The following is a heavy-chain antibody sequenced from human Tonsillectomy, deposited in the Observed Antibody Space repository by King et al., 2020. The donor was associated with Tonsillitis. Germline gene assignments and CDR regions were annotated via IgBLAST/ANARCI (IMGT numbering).Heavy chain of an antibody. V-gene: IGHV3-7*01. CDR2: IKPDGRDK. CDR3: AQDSYGLDDS. J-gene: IGHJ4*02. CDR1: GFTFTKYL. Sequence: VQLVESGGGLVQPGGSLRLSCAASGFTFTKYLMSWFRQAPGKGLEWVANIKPDGRDKYYVDSVKGRFTISRDNAQNSLYLQMNILRAADTALYFCAQDSYGLDDSWGQGTLVTVSS. D-gene: IGHD5-18*01.